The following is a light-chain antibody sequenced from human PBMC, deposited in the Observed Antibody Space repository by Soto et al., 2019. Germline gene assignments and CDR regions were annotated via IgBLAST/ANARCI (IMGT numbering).Light chain of an antibody. J-gene: IGKJ2*01. Sequence: DIQMTQSPSSLSASVGARITITCRASQSISTSLNWYQQKPGKGPQLLIFATSTLQSGVPSRFSVSGSGTEFTLTISSLQPEDCATYDCQQSHITPRTFGQGTHLEI. CDR3: QQSHITPRT. CDR1: QSISTS. CDR2: ATS. V-gene: IGKV1-39*01.